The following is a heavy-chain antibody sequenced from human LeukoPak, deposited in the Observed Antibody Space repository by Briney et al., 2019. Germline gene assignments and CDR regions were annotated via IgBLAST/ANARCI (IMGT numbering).Heavy chain of an antibody. Sequence: SETLFLTCTVSGGSISSYYWSWIRQPPGKGLEWIGYIYYSGSTNYNPSLKSRVTISVDTSKNQFSLKLSSVTAADTAVYYCTCHSGWSGPSEWGQGTLVIVSS. CDR2: IYYSGST. CDR3: TCHSGWSGPSE. V-gene: IGHV4-59*01. CDR1: GGSISSYY. J-gene: IGHJ4*02. D-gene: IGHD6-19*01.